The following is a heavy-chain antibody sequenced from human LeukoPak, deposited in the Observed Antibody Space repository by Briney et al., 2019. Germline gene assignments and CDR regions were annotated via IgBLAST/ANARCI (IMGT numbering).Heavy chain of an antibody. J-gene: IGHJ4*02. CDR2: INHSGST. CDR1: GGSFSGYY. V-gene: IGHV4-34*01. Sequence: SETLSFTCAVYGGSFSGYYWSWIRQPPGKGLEWIGEINHSGSTNYNPSLKSRVTISVDTSKNQFSLKLSSVTAADTAVYYCASLSSGGVKFDYWGQGTLVTVSS. CDR3: ASLSSGGVKFDY. D-gene: IGHD3-22*01.